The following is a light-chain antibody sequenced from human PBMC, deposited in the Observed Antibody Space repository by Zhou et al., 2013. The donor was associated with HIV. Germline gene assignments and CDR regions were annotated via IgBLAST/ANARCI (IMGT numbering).Light chain of an antibody. V-gene: IGKV1-33*01. CDR3: QQYDNLLT. CDR1: QSVSNY. Sequence: DIQMTQSPSSLSASVGDRVTITCRASQSVSNYLNWYQQKPGKAPSLLIYAASSLQSGVPSRFSGSGSGTDFTFTISSLQPEDIATYYCQQYDNLLTFGGGTKVEIK. J-gene: IGKJ4*01. CDR2: AAS.